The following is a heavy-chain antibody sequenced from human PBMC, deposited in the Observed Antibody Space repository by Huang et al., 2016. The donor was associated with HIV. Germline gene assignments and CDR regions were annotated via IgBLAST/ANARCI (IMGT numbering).Heavy chain of an antibody. D-gene: IGHD3-10*01. J-gene: IGHJ4*02. CDR1: GGSIRSDNYY. Sequence: QLQLQESGPGLVKPSETLSITCTVSGGSIRSDNYYWGWIRQPPGRGLEWVGSLYYSGSTYYNPALKRRVTITVDTSKNHFSLRMRSVTAADTAVYYCARLPGSITMIRGVITDPYWGQGTLVTVSS. CDR3: ARLPGSITMIRGVITDPY. V-gene: IGHV4-39*02. CDR2: LYYSGST.